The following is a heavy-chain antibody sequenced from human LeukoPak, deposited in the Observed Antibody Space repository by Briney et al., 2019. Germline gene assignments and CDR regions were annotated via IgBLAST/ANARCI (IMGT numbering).Heavy chain of an antibody. CDR1: GYIFTNFG. V-gene: IGHV1-18*01. J-gene: IGHJ4*02. CDR3: ARHGAYGDYVWGSYRYWDGFGGKTGFDY. Sequence: ASVKVSCKASGYIFTNFGISWVRQARGQGLEWMGWISGYNGNTKYVQKFQGRVTMTTDTSTSTAYMELRSLRTDDTAVYYCARHGAYGDYVWGSYRYWDGFGGKTGFDYWGQGTLVTVSS. CDR2: ISGYNGNT. D-gene: IGHD3-16*02.